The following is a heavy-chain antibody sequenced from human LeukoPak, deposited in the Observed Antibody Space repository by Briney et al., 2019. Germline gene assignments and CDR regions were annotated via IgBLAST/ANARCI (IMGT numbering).Heavy chain of an antibody. Sequence: ASVKVSCKASGYTFTGCDINWVRQATGQGLEWMGWMNPNSGNTGYAQKFQGRVTMTRNTSISTAYMELSSLRSEDTAVYYCASQSSIAARPGRFDYWGQGTLVTVSS. CDR3: ASQSSIAARPGRFDY. D-gene: IGHD6-6*01. V-gene: IGHV1-8*01. CDR2: MNPNSGNT. J-gene: IGHJ4*02. CDR1: GYTFTGCD.